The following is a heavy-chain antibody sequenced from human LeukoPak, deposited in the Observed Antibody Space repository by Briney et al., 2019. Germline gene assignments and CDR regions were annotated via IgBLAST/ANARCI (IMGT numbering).Heavy chain of an antibody. J-gene: IGHJ6*02. CDR1: GGSFSGYY. D-gene: IGHD3-22*01. CDR2: INHSGST. V-gene: IGHV4-34*01. Sequence: SETLSLTCAVYGGSFSGYYWSWIRQPPGKGLEWIGEINHSGSTNYNPSLKSRVTISVDTSKNQFSLKLSSVTAADTAVYYCARHSHYYDSSGYYPPGYYGMDVWGQGTTVTVSS. CDR3: ARHSHYYDSSGYYPPGYYGMDV.